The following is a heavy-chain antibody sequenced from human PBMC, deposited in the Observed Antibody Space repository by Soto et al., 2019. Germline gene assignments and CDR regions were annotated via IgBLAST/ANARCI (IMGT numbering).Heavy chain of an antibody. CDR3: ARDLGVGAASDY. V-gene: IGHV1-3*01. D-gene: IGHD1-26*01. CDR2: INAGDGNT. Sequence: QVQLVQSGAEVKKPGASVKVSCKASGYTFTSYAMHWVRQAPGQRLEWMGWINAGDGNTKYSQKFQGRVTITRDTSASPADMELSSLRSEDTAVYYCARDLGVGAASDYWGQGTLVTVSS. CDR1: GYTFTSYA. J-gene: IGHJ4*02.